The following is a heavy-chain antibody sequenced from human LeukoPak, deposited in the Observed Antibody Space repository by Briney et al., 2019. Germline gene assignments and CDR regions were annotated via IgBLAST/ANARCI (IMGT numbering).Heavy chain of an antibody. CDR1: GFTFSSCS. J-gene: IGHJ3*02. D-gene: IGHD1-26*01. CDR3: ARDGPVGAYNAFDI. V-gene: IGHV3-21*01. CDR2: ISSSSSYI. Sequence: GGSLRLSCAASGFTFSSCSMNWVRQAPGKGLEWVSSISSSSSYIYYADSVKGRFTISRDNAKNSLYLQMNSLRAEDTAVYYCARDGPVGAYNAFDIWGQGTMVTVSS.